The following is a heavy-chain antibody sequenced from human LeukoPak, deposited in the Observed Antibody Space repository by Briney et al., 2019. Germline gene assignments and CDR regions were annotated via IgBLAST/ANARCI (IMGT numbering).Heavy chain of an antibody. Sequence: PGRSLRLSCAASGFTFSSYGMHWVRQAPGKGLEWVAVIWYGGSNKYYADSVKGRFTISRDNSKNTLYLQMNSLRAEDTAVYYCARPPNYYDSSGYGHWGQGTLVTVSS. V-gene: IGHV3-33*08. CDR1: GFTFSSYG. CDR2: IWYGGSNK. CDR3: ARPPNYYDSSGYGH. J-gene: IGHJ4*02. D-gene: IGHD3-22*01.